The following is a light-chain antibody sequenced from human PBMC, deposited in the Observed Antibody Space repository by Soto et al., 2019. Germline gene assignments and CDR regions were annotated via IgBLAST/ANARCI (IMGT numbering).Light chain of an antibody. CDR2: IAS. CDR3: QQYGTPPWT. V-gene: IGKV3-20*01. Sequence: EIVLTQSPGTLSLFPGERATLSCRATQSVNSDYLAWYQQKPGQAPRLLIYIASRRATGIPDRFSGSGSGTDFTLTISRLEPEDFAAYYCQQYGTPPWTFGQGTKVEIK. J-gene: IGKJ1*01. CDR1: QSVNSDY.